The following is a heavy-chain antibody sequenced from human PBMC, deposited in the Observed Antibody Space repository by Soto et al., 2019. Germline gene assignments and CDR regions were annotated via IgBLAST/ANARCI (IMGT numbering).Heavy chain of an antibody. CDR3: AQDTLGYFDY. V-gene: IGHV3-43*01. D-gene: IGHD7-27*01. CDR1: GFTFGDYT. Sequence: PVGSLRFSCAASGFTFGDYTMHWVRQGPGKGLEWVSLINWDGSSTFYSDSVKGRFTISRDNSKNSLYLQMNSLGTEDTALYYCAQDTLGYFDYWGQGTMVTVSS. J-gene: IGHJ4*02. CDR2: INWDGSST.